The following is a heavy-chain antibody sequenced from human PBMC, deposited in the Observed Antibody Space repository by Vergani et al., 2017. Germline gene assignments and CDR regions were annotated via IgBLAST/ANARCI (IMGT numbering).Heavy chain of an antibody. J-gene: IGHJ4*02. CDR3: AREPTHRTITYYFDY. V-gene: IGHV3-33*01. CDR1: GFTFSSYG. D-gene: IGHD3-16*01. CDR2: IWYGGSNK. Sequence: QVQLVESGGGVVQPGRSLRLSCAASGFTFSSYGMHWVRQAPGKGLEWVAVIWYGGSNKYYADSVKGRFTISRDNSKNTLYLQMNSLRAEDTAVYYCAREPTHRTITYYFDYWGQGTLVTVSS.